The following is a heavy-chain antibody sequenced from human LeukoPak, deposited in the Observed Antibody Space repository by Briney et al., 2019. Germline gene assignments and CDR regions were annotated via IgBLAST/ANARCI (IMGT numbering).Heavy chain of an antibody. CDR2: ISAYNGNT. CDR1: GYTFTSYG. V-gene: IGHV1-18*01. J-gene: IGHJ4*02. Sequence: EASVKVSCKASGYTFTSYGISWVRQAPGQGLEWMGWISAYNGNTNYAQKLQGRVTITTDTSTSTAYMELRSLRSDDTAVYYCARDLRGPAAMFGTIDYWGQGTLVTVSS. CDR3: ARDLRGPAAMFGTIDY. D-gene: IGHD2-2*01.